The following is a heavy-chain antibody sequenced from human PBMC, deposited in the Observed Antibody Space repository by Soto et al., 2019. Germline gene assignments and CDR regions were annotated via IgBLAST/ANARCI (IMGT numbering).Heavy chain of an antibody. D-gene: IGHD3-3*01. CDR1: GFTFSTYS. CDR2: ITSTSSYI. Sequence: EVQLVESGGGLVKPGGSLRLSCAASGFTFSTYSMIWVRQAPGKGLEWVSSITSTSSYIYYADSVRGRFTISRDNANNSLELQINSLRAEDTAVYYCARARQVRFLDWFDPWGQGTLVTVSS. CDR3: ARARQVRFLDWFDP. V-gene: IGHV3-21*01. J-gene: IGHJ5*02.